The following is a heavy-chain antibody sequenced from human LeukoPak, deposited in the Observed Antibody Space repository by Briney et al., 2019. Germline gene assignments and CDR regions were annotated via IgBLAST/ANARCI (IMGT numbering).Heavy chain of an antibody. J-gene: IGHJ4*02. V-gene: IGHV4-59*01. CDR3: ARGGSGYPLDY. CDR1: GGSMSSYY. Sequence: SETLSLTCAVSGGSMSSYYWSWIRQPPGKGLEWIGYIYYTGVTNYSPSLKRRLTTSLDTAMKQFSLNLRSVTAADTAMYYCARGGSGYPLDYWGQGTLVTVSS. D-gene: IGHD3-22*01. CDR2: IYYTGVT.